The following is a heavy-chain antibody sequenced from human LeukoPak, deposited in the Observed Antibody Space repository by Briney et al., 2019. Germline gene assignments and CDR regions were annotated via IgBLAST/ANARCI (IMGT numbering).Heavy chain of an antibody. CDR3: ARGVEPLAANSLAY. D-gene: IGHD1-14*01. J-gene: IGHJ4*02. Sequence: PGGSLRLSCAASGFTVITNDITWVPQAPRKGLEGVTDLYSDGNTKYADSVQGRFTNSRDHSKNTLYLEMNSLSPDDTAVYYCARGVEPLAANSLAYWGQGTLVTVSS. CDR1: GFTVITND. CDR2: LYSDGNT. V-gene: IGHV3-53*01.